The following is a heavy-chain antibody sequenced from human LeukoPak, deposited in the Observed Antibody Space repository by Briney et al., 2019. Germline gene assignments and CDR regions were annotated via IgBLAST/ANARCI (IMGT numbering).Heavy chain of an antibody. J-gene: IGHJ4*02. V-gene: IGHV3-23*01. CDR1: GFTFSDYY. D-gene: IGHD6-13*01. Sequence: GGSLRLSCAASGFTFSDYYMSWIRQAPGKGLEWVSIISGAGGGSTYYADSMKGRFTISRDNSKNTVYLQMNSLRAEDTALYYCARGGSSSWYPNFDYWGQGTLVTVSS. CDR3: ARGGSSSWYPNFDY. CDR2: ISGAGGGST.